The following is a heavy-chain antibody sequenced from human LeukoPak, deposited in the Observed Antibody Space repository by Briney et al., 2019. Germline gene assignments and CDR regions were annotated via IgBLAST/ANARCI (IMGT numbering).Heavy chain of an antibody. CDR2: IKQDGSEK. Sequence: PGGSLRLSCAASGFTFSSYWMSWVRQAPGKGLEWVANIKQDGSEKYYVDSVKGRFTISRDNAKNSLYLQMNSLRAEDTAVYYCARETSMVRGVITSTNYYFDYWGQGTLVTVSS. V-gene: IGHV3-7*01. CDR1: GFTFSSYW. D-gene: IGHD3-10*01. J-gene: IGHJ4*02. CDR3: ARETSMVRGVITSTNYYFDY.